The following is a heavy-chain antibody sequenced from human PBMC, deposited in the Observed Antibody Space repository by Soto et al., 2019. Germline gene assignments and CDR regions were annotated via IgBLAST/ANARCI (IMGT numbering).Heavy chain of an antibody. Sequence: QGQLVQSGGEVKKPGASVRLSCKASGYSFTRYGINWMRQAPGRGLEWVGWISGHNGNTIYAQKFQGRITLTRDTSTGSMYMELRNLRSDDTALYYCAREGIIGLYDAFDIWGPGTMVTVSS. D-gene: IGHD2-8*01. CDR2: ISGHNGNT. V-gene: IGHV1-18*04. J-gene: IGHJ3*02. CDR1: GYSFTRYG. CDR3: AREGIIGLYDAFDI.